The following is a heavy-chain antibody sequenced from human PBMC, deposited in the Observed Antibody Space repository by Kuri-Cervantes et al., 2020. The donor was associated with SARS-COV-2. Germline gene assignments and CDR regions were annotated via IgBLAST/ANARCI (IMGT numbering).Heavy chain of an antibody. CDR2: INPNSGGT. D-gene: IGHD3-3*01. V-gene: IGHV1-2*02. J-gene: IGHJ4*02. CDR1: GYTFTGYY. CDR3: ARDFWGGYYMSYYFDY. Sequence: ASVKVSCKASGYTFTGYYMHWVRQAPGQGLEWMGWINPNSGGTNYAQKFQGRVTMTRDTSISTAYMELSRLRSDDTAVYYCARDFWGGYYMSYYFDYWGQGTLVTVSS.